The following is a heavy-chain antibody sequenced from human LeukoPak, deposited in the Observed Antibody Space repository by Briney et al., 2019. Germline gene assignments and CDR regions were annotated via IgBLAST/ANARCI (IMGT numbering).Heavy chain of an antibody. V-gene: IGHV4-39*07. CDR3: ARGGRISRINWFDP. CDR1: GGSISSSVTN. J-gene: IGHJ5*02. D-gene: IGHD2-15*01. Sequence: PSETLSLTCSVSGGSISSSVTNWDWIRQPPGKGLEWIGSIYSSGSTYYNPSLKSRVTISVDTSKNQFSLKLSSVTAADTAVYYCARGGRISRINWFDPWGQGTLVTVSS. CDR2: IYSSGST.